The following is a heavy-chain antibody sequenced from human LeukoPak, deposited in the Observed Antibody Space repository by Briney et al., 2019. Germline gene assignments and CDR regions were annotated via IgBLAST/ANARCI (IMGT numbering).Heavy chain of an antibody. J-gene: IGHJ4*02. CDR1: GYSFTSYW. CDR3: ATGITMVRGVIGY. D-gene: IGHD3-10*01. CDR2: IDPSDSYT. Sequence: GESLRISCEGSGYSFTSYWISWVRQTPGKGLEWMGRIDPSDSYTNYSPSFQGHVTISADKSISTAYLQWSSLKASDTAMYYCATGITMVRGVIGYWGQGTLVTVSS. V-gene: IGHV5-10-1*01.